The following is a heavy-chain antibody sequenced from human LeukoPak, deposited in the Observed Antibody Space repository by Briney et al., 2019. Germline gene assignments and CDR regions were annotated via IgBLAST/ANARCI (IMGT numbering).Heavy chain of an antibody. CDR3: TTDSGWYGTYFDY. D-gene: IGHD6-19*01. Sequence: GGSLRLSCAASGFTFSNAWMSWVRQAPGKGLEWVGRIKSKTDGGTTDYAAPVKGRFTISRDESKNTLYLQMNSLKTEDTAVYYCTTDSGWYGTYFDYWGQGTLVTVSS. CDR1: GFTFSNAW. V-gene: IGHV3-15*01. CDR2: IKSKTDGGTT. J-gene: IGHJ4*02.